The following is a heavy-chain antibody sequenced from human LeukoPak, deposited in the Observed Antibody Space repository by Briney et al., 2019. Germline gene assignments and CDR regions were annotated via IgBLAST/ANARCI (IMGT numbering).Heavy chain of an antibody. CDR2: LSSNGGST. D-gene: IGHD6-19*01. CDR3: ARSSGWFDY. CDR1: GFTFSNYA. V-gene: IGHV3-64*01. J-gene: IGHJ4*02. Sequence: EPGGSLRLSCAASGFTFSNYAMHWVRQAPGKGLEYVSALSSNGGSTYYAISVKGRFTISRDNSKNTLYLQVDSLRTEDMAVYYCARSSGWFDYWGQGTLVTVSS.